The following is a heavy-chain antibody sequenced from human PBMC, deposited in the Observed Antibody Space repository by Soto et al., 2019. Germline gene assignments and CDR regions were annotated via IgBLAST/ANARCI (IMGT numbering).Heavy chain of an antibody. CDR3: ARLGIESQSIFPYPYFDY. CDR2: IKQDGSEK. J-gene: IGHJ4*02. CDR1: GFTFSSYW. V-gene: IGHV3-7*01. D-gene: IGHD3-3*01. Sequence: GGSLRLSCAASGFTFSSYWMSWVRQAPGKGLEWVANIKQDGSEKYYVDSVKGRFTISRDNAKNSLYLQMNSLRAEDTAVYYCARLGIESQSIFPYPYFDYWGQGTLVTVSS.